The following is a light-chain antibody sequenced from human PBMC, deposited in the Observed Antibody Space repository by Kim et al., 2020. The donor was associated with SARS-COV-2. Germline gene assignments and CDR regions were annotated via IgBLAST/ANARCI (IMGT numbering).Light chain of an antibody. CDR2: EVS. Sequence: QSALTQPPSASGSPGQSVTISCTGSSSDIGAYENVSWYQQHPGKAPKLMISEVSKRSSGVPDRFSASKSGNTASLTVSGLQAEDEAEYYCCSYARTAYVFGTGTKVTVL. J-gene: IGLJ1*01. V-gene: IGLV2-8*01. CDR1: SSDIGAYEN. CDR3: CSYARTAYV.